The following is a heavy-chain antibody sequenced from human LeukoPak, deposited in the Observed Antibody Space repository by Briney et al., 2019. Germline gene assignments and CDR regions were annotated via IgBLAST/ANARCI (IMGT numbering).Heavy chain of an antibody. CDR3: ARDPSPYYYDSSGYYSYYFDY. J-gene: IGHJ4*02. D-gene: IGHD3-22*01. CDR2: MNPNSGNT. Sequence: ASVKVSCKASGYTFTSYDINWVRQATGQGLEWMGWMNPNSGNTGYAQKFQGRVTITTDESTSTAYMELSSLRSEDTAVYYCARDPSPYYYDSSGYYSYYFDYWGQGTLVTVSS. V-gene: IGHV1-8*01. CDR1: GYTFTSYD.